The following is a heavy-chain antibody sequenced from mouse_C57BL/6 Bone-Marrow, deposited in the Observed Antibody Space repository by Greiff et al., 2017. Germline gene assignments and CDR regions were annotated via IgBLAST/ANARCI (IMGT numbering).Heavy chain of an antibody. V-gene: IGHV1-19*01. J-gene: IGHJ4*01. CDR1: GYTFTDYY. CDR2: INPYNCGA. D-gene: IGHD1-1*01. Sequence: EVQLQESGPVLVKPGASVKMSCKASGYTFTDYYMNWVKQSHGKSLEWIGVINPYNCGASYNQKFKGKATLTVDKSSSTAYMELNSLTSEDSAVYYCARRYYGSSWGAMDYWGQGTSVTVSS. CDR3: ARRYYGSSWGAMDY.